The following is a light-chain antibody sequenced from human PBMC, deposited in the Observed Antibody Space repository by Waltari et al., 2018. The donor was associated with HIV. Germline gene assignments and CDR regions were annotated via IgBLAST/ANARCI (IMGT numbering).Light chain of an antibody. CDR2: DVS. CDR3: SSYTSSSTRV. Sequence: QSALPQPASVSGSPGQSITISCTGTSSDVGGYNYLSWYQQHPGKAPKLMIYDVSNRPSGVSNRFSGSKSGNTASLTISGLQAEDEADYYCSSYTSSSTRVFGTGTKVTVL. CDR1: SSDVGGYNY. J-gene: IGLJ1*01. V-gene: IGLV2-14*01.